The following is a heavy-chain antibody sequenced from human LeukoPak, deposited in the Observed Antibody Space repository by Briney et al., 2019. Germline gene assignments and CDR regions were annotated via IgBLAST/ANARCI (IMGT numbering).Heavy chain of an antibody. J-gene: IGHJ4*02. CDR1: GYTFTGYY. CDR2: INPNSGGT. CDR3: ARAYYYASGSYTPYGPLLLFDY. D-gene: IGHD3-10*01. V-gene: IGHV1-2*06. Sequence: ASVKVSCKASGYTFTGYYMHWVRQAPGQGLEWMGRINPNSGGTNYAQKFQGRVTMTRDTSISTAYMELSRLRSDDTAVYYCARAYYYASGSYTPYGPLLLFDYWGQGTLVTVSS.